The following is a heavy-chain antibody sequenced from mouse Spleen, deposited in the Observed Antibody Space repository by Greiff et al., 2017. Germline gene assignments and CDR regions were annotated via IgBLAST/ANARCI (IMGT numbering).Heavy chain of an antibody. Sequence: EVKLVESGGGLVKPGGSLKLSCAASGFTFSDYGMAWVRQAPGKGLEWVAFISNLAYSIYYADTVTGRCTISRENAKNTLYLEMSSLRSEDTAMYYCARGRANLYFDYWGQGTTLTVSS. CDR2: ISNLAYSI. CDR1: GFTFSDYG. V-gene: IGHV5-15*01. CDR3: ARGRANLYFDY. J-gene: IGHJ2*01. D-gene: IGHD3-3*01.